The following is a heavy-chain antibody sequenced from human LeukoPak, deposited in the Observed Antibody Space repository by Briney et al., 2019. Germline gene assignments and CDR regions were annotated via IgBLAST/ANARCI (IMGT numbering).Heavy chain of an antibody. Sequence: GEPLKISCKGSGYSFTSQWIGWVRQMPGKGLEWMGIISPGDSDTRYSPSFQGQVTISADKSINTAYLQWNSLKASDTAMYYCARSVCSGGSCYLDYWGQGTLVTVSS. J-gene: IGHJ4*02. CDR3: ARSVCSGGSCYLDY. D-gene: IGHD2-15*01. CDR2: ISPGDSDT. V-gene: IGHV5-51*01. CDR1: GYSFTSQW.